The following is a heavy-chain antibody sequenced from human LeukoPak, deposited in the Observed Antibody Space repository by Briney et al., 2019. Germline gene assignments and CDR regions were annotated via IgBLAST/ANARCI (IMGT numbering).Heavy chain of an antibody. CDR2: ITGSGDYT. CDR3: AKDRRGVFDF. Sequence: GGSLRLSCAASGFTFSIYAMTWVRQAPGKGLEWVSAITGSGDYTYYTDSVEGRVTISRDNSKNMVYLQMNSLRVEDTAAYYCAKDRRGVFDFWGQGTLVTVSS. CDR1: GFTFSIYA. D-gene: IGHD3-10*01. J-gene: IGHJ4*02. V-gene: IGHV3-23*01.